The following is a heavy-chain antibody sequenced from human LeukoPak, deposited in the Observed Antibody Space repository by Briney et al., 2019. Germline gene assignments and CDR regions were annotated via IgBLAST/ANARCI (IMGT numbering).Heavy chain of an antibody. V-gene: IGHV3-21*04. CDR1: GFTFSSYS. D-gene: IGHD3-3*01. Sequence: GGSLRLSCAASGFTFSSYSMNWVRQAPGKGLEWVSSISSSSSYIYYAGSVKGRFTISRDNSKNTLYLQMNSLRAEDTAVYYCAKDRFGYYDFWSGYYPFDYWGQGTLVTVSS. J-gene: IGHJ4*02. CDR2: ISSSSSYI. CDR3: AKDRFGYYDFWSGYYPFDY.